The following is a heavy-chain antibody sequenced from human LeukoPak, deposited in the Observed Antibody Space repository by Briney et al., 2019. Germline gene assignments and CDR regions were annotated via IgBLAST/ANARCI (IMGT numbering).Heavy chain of an antibody. CDR2: ISGSGGST. CDR3: AKGLPTTPNYYYYMDV. CDR1: GFTFSSYA. D-gene: IGHD3-16*01. J-gene: IGHJ6*03. Sequence: PGGSLRLSCAASGFTFSSYAMSWVRQAPGKGLEWVSAISGSGGSTYYADSVKGRFTISRDNSKNTLYLQMNSLRAEDTAVYYCAKGLPTTPNYYYYMDVWGKGTTVTVSS. V-gene: IGHV3-23*01.